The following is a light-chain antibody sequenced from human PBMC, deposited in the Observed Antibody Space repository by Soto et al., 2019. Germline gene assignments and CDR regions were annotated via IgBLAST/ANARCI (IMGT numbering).Light chain of an antibody. J-gene: IGKJ5*01. CDR2: GAS. CDR1: QSVSKS. Sequence: EIVMTQSPATLSVSPGERATLSCRASQSVSKSLAWYQQKPGQAPRLLIFGASTRATGIPARFSDSGSETEFTLTISSLQSEDFAVYYCQQYNNWPPITFGQGTRLEIK. V-gene: IGKV3-15*01. CDR3: QQYNNWPPIT.